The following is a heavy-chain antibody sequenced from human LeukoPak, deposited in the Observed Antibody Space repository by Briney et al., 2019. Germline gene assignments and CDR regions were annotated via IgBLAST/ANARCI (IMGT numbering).Heavy chain of an antibody. CDR3: ARGRGIFGVVIIRIYYFDY. J-gene: IGHJ4*02. V-gene: IGHV4-34*01. D-gene: IGHD3-3*01. Sequence: SETLSLTCAVYGGSFSGYYWSWIRQPPGKGLEWIGEINHSGSTNYNPSLESRVTISVDTSKNQFSLKLSSVTAADTAVYYCARGRGIFGVVIIRIYYFDYWGQGTLVTVSS. CDR2: INHSGST. CDR1: GGSFSGYY.